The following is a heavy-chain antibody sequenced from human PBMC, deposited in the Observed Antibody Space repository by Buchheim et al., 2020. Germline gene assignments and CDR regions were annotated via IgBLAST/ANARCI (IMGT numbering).Heavy chain of an antibody. CDR3: ARDGAPPWFGELLVHYYGMDV. CDR1: GFTFSSYS. J-gene: IGHJ6*02. CDR2: ISSSSSTI. D-gene: IGHD3-10*01. V-gene: IGHV3-48*01. Sequence: EVQLVESGGGLVQPGGSLRLSCAASGFTFSSYSMNWVRQAPGKGLEWVSYISSSSSTIYYADSVKGRFTISRDNAKNSLYLQMNSLRAEDTAVYYCARDGAPPWFGELLVHYYGMDVWGQGTT.